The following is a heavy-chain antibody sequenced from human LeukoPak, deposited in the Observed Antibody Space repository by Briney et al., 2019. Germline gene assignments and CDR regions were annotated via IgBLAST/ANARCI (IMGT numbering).Heavy chain of an antibody. CDR1: GYTFTGYY. CDR3: ARQYYYDSSGYSSIDY. CDR2: INPNSGGT. V-gene: IGHV1-2*06. Sequence: ASVKVSCKASGYTFTGYYMHWVRQAPGQGLEWMGRINPNSGGTNYAQKFQGRVTMTRDTSISTAYMELSRLRSDDTAVYYCARQYYYDSSGYSSIDYWGQGPLVTVSS. J-gene: IGHJ4*02. D-gene: IGHD3-22*01.